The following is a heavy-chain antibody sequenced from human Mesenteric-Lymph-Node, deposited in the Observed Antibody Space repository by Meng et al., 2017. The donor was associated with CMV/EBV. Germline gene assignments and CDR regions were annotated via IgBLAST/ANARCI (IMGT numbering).Heavy chain of an antibody. CDR3: GYSSGWYTDH. CDR2: MNQDASEK. J-gene: IGHJ1*01. D-gene: IGHD6-19*01. V-gene: IGHV3-7*01. Sequence: GGSLRLSCAASGFTFSSYWMSWVRQAPGKGLEWVANMNQDASEKFYVDSVKGRFAISRDNAKNSMYLQMNSLRVEDTAVYYCGYSSGWYTDHWGQGTLVTVSS. CDR1: GFTFSSYW.